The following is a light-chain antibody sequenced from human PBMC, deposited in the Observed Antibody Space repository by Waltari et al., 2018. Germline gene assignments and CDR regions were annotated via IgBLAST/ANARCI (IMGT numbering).Light chain of an antibody. CDR1: QNILYNSNNKNY. V-gene: IGKV4-1*01. Sequence: DIVLTQSPDSLPVSLGERATINCKSSQNILYNSNNKNYLAWYQQKPGQPPKRLIYWASTRESGVPDRFSGSGSGTDFTLTISSLQAEDVAVYYCQQYFGTPWTFGQGTKVEIK. CDR2: WAS. J-gene: IGKJ1*01. CDR3: QQYFGTPWT.